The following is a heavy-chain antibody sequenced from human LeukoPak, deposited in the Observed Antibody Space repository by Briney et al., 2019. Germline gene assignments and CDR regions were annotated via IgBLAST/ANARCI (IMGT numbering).Heavy chain of an antibody. CDR3: ARISYDILTGYYNEGDYFDY. CDR2: ISAYNGNT. J-gene: IGHJ4*02. CDR1: RGTFSSYA. V-gene: IGHV1-18*01. D-gene: IGHD3-9*01. Sequence: GASVKVSCKASRGTFSSYAISWVRQAPGQGLEWMGWISAYNGNTNYAQKLQGRVTMTTDTSTSTAYMELRSLRSDDTAVYYCARISYDILTGYYNEGDYFDYWGQGTLVTVSS.